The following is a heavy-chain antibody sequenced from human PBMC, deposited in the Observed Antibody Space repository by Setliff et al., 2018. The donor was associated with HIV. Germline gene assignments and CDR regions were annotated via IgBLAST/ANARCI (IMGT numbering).Heavy chain of an antibody. CDR1: GGSLSGYH. V-gene: IGHV4-34*01. D-gene: IGHD3-22*01. CDR2: INHSGST. CDR3: ARHAVPHYYDSSGPS. J-gene: IGHJ5*02. Sequence: PSETLSLTCAVYGGSLSGYHWSWIRQSPEKGLEWIGEINHSGSTNYNPSLKSRVTMSVDTSKNRFSLKLSSVTAADTAVYYCARHAVPHYYDSSGPSWGPGTLVTVSS.